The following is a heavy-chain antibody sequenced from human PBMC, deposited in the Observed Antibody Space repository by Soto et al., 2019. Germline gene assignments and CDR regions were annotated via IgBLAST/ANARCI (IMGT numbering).Heavy chain of an antibody. J-gene: IGHJ4*02. CDR3: ARVSGWYFLDY. D-gene: IGHD6-19*01. Sequence: PSETLSLTCAVYGGSFSCYYWSWIRQPPGKGLEWIGEINHSGSTNYNPSLKSRVTISVDTSKNQFSLKLSSVTAAGTAVYYCARVSGWYFLDYWGQGTRVTVAS. CDR2: INHSGST. V-gene: IGHV4-34*01. CDR1: GGSFSCYY.